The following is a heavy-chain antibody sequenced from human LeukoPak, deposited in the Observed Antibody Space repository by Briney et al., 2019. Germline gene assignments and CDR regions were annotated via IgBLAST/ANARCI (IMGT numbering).Heavy chain of an antibody. CDR2: MNPNSGNT. J-gene: IGHJ4*02. CDR3: ARGGGATSKNFDY. CDR1: GYTFTSYD. D-gene: IGHD1-26*01. Sequence: ASVKVSCKTSGYTFTSYDINWVRQATGQGLEWMGWMNPNSGNTGYAQKFQGRFTMTTSTSISTAYMELRSLRSEDTAVYYCARGGGATSKNFDYWGQGSLVTVSP. V-gene: IGHV1-8*01.